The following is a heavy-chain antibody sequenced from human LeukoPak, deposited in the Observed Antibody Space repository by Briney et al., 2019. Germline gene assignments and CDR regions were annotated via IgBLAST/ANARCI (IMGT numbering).Heavy chain of an antibody. CDR3: ARHQYSSSWYGP. D-gene: IGHD6-13*01. V-gene: IGHV4-4*09. J-gene: IGHJ5*02. Sequence: SETLSLTCTVSGDSISSYYWSWIRQPPGKGLEWIGYIHTSGSTNYNPSLKSRVTTSVDTSKNQFSLKLSFVTAADTAVYYCARHQYSSSWYGPWGQGTLVTVSS. CDR2: IHTSGST. CDR1: GDSISSYY.